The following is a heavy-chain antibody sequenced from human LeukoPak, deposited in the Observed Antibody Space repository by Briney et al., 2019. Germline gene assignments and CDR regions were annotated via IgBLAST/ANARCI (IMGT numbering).Heavy chain of an antibody. CDR2: IYYAGRT. CDR1: GGSLSSSSFY. CDR3: ARCDHDSGSCLFDY. D-gene: IGHD3-10*01. Sequence: SETLSLTCTVSGGSLSSSSFYWGWIRQPPGEGREWLGNIYYAGRTFYNPSLKSRVIMSVDTSKKQFSLKLTSVTAADTAVYYYARCDHDSGSCLFDYWGEGTLVTVSS. V-gene: IGHV4-39*07. J-gene: IGHJ4*02.